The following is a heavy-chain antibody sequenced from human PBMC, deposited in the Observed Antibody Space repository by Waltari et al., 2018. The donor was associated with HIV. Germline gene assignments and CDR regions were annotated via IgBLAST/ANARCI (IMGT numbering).Heavy chain of an antibody. CDR3: AHTPAEGRWLHFDS. V-gene: IGHV2-5*01. CDR2: IYWNDNK. D-gene: IGHD6-13*01. J-gene: IGHJ5*01. CDR1: GVSLTTSGEG. Sequence: QIPLKESDPTLLKPTQTLTLTCTFSGVSLTTSGEGVGWIRQPPGKALEWLALIYWNDNKCYNPSLKSRLTITKDTSKNQVVLTLANVDPVDTATYHCAHTPAEGRWLHFDSWGPGTLVTVSS.